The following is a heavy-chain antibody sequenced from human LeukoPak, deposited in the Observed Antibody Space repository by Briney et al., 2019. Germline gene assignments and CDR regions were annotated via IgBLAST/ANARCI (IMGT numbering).Heavy chain of an antibody. D-gene: IGHD3-16*01. Sequence: SVKVSCKASGYTFTSYDINWVRQATGQGLEWMGGIIPIFGTANYAQKFQGRVTITADESTSTAYMELSSLRSEDTAVYYCAWGLEGYYYYYYMDVWGKGTTVTVSS. J-gene: IGHJ6*03. CDR1: GYTFTSYD. CDR2: IIPIFGTA. CDR3: AWGLEGYYYYYYMDV. V-gene: IGHV1-69*13.